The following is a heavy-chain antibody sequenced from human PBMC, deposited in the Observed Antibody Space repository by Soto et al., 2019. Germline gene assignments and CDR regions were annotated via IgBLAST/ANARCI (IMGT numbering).Heavy chain of an antibody. Sequence: SLGVCCKASGYAFTSYYIHWVRQATGQGLEWMGIINPSGGSTSYAQKFQGRVTMTRDTSTSTVYMELSSLRSEDTAVYYCARAVGASYYDILTGYYTGHFDYWGQGTLVTVSA. D-gene: IGHD3-9*01. CDR1: GYAFTSYY. V-gene: IGHV1-46*01. J-gene: IGHJ4*02. CDR2: INPSGGST. CDR3: ARAVGASYYDILTGYYTGHFDY.